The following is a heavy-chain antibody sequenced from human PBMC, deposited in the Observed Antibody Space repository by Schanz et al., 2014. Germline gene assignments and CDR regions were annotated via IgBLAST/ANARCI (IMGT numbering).Heavy chain of an antibody. CDR2: VSRSTPDI. J-gene: IGHJ5*02. V-gene: IGHV3-48*01. CDR1: GFSVGNKY. Sequence: EVQLVESGGGLVQPGGSLRLSCAASGFSVGNKYMNWVRQAPGKGLEWVSYVSRSTPDIYYADSVKGRFTMSRDNAKNSLFLQINSLRAEDTAVYYCARGRVLESWGQGTLVTVSS. D-gene: IGHD1-1*01. CDR3: ARGRVLES.